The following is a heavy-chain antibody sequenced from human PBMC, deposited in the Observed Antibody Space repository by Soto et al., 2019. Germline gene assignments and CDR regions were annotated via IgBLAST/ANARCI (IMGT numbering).Heavy chain of an antibody. CDR2: ISYDGSKK. V-gene: IGHV3-30-3*01. D-gene: IGHD5-18*01. CDR3: ARASRGSYGPYYGMDV. Sequence: GGSLRLSCAASGFAFSSYAMHWVRQAPGKGLEWVAVISYDGSKKYYADSVKGRFTISRDNSKNTLYLQMNSRRDEDTAVYYCARASRGSYGPYYGMDVWGQGTTVTVSS. J-gene: IGHJ6*02. CDR1: GFAFSSYA.